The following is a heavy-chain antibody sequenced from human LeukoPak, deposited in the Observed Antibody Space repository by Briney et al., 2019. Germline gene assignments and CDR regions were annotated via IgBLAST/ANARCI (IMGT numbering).Heavy chain of an antibody. J-gene: IGHJ4*02. CDR3: ARTPTVGAPGLYSFDY. CDR1: GDSVSSNSAA. V-gene: IGHV6-1*01. D-gene: IGHD1-26*01. CDR2: TYYRSKWYN. Sequence: SQTLSLTCAISGDSVSSNSAAWNWIRQSPARGLEWLGRTYYRSKWYNDYAVSVKSRITINPDTSKNQFYLQLNSVTPEDTAVYYCARTPTVGAPGLYSFDYWGQGTLVTVSS.